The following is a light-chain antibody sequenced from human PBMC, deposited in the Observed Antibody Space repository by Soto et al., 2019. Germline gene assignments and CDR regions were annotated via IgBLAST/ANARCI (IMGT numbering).Light chain of an antibody. CDR2: AAS. CDR3: QQSYSPPVYS. J-gene: IGKJ2*03. CDR1: QNINNY. V-gene: IGKV1-39*01. Sequence: DIQMTQSPSSLSASVGDRVTITCRASQNINNYLNWYQQKPEKAPEVLISAASTLESGVPSRFSGSGAGTDFTLTISSLQPEDFATYFCQQSYSPPVYSFGQGTKLEI.